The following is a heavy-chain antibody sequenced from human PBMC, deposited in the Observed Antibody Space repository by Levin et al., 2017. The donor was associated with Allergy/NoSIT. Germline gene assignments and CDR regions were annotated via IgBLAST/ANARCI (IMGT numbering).Heavy chain of an antibody. Sequence: SVKVSCKAFGGTLSNNAISWVRQAPGQGLEWMGGIIPMFGKATYAQQFQGRVTITADKSTSTAYMQLSGLRSEDPAVYFCARDGDRKGSWPDDAFEFWGQGTVVAVSS. CDR2: IIPMFGKA. CDR1: GGTLSNNA. CDR3: ARDGDRKGSWPDDAFEF. V-gene: IGHV1-69*06. D-gene: IGHD6-13*01. J-gene: IGHJ3*01.